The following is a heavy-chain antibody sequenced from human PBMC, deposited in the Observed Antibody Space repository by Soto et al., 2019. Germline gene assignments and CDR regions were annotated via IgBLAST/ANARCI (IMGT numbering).Heavy chain of an antibody. V-gene: IGHV4-39*02. CDR2: IYYSGST. CDR1: GASISSSTYY. Sequence: PSETLSLTCSVSGASISSSTYYWSWIRQPPGKGLEWIGSIYYSGSTYYNPSLKTRVTISPDTSKNQFSLNLSSVTAADTAVYYCAREPRAWGQGTLVTVSS. J-gene: IGHJ5*02. CDR3: AREPRA.